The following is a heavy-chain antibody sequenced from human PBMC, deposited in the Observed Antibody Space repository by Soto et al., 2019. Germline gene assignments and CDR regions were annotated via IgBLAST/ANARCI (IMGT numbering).Heavy chain of an antibody. CDR1: GGSFSGYY. Sequence: PSETLSLTCAVYGGSFSGYYWSWIRQPPGKGLEWIGEINHSGSTNYNPSLKSRVTISVDTSKNQFSLKLSSVTAADTAVYYCARSSDRSGWHPGLDYWGQGTLVTVSS. CDR3: ARSSDRSGWHPGLDY. D-gene: IGHD6-19*01. J-gene: IGHJ4*02. V-gene: IGHV4-34*01. CDR2: INHSGST.